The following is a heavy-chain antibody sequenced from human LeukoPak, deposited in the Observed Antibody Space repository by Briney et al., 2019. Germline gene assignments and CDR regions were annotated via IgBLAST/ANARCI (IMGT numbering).Heavy chain of an antibody. Sequence: ASVKVSCKVSGYTLTELSMHWVRQAPGKGLEWMGGFDPEDGETIYAQKFQGRVTMTEDTSTDTAYMELSSLRSEDTAVYYCARGFSSWYTLDYWGQGTLVTVSS. V-gene: IGHV1-24*01. D-gene: IGHD6-13*01. CDR1: GYTLTELS. J-gene: IGHJ4*02. CDR2: FDPEDGET. CDR3: ARGFSSWYTLDY.